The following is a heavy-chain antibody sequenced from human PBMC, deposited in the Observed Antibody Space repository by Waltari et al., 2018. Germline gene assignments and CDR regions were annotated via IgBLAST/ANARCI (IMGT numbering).Heavy chain of an antibody. CDR3: ARPYSSSWYLDWYFDL. J-gene: IGHJ2*01. V-gene: IGHV3-21*01. D-gene: IGHD6-13*01. CDR1: GFTFSSYW. Sequence: EVQLVESGGGLVQPGGSLSLSCAASGFTFSSYWMHWVRQAPGKGLEWVSSISSSSSYIYYADSVKGRFTISRDNAKNSLYLQMNSLRAEDTAVYYCARPYSSSWYLDWYFDLWGRGTLVTVSS. CDR2: ISSSSSYI.